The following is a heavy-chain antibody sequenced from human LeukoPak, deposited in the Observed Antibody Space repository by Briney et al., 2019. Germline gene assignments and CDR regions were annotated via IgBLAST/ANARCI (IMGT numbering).Heavy chain of an antibody. CDR1: GYTFTGYY. D-gene: IGHD6-19*01. CDR2: INPNSGGT. CDR3: ARGRKQWLVLSWFDP. Sequence: GASVKVSCKASGYTFTGYYMHWVRQAPGQGLEWMGWINPNSGGTNYAQKFQGRVTMTRDTSISTAYMGLSRLRSDDTAVYYCARGRKQWLVLSWFDPWGQGTLVTVSS. J-gene: IGHJ5*02. V-gene: IGHV1-2*02.